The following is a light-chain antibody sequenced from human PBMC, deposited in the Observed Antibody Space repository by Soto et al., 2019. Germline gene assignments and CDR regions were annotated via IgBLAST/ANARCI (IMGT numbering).Light chain of an antibody. CDR2: DVS. Sequence: DIQMTQPPSTLAASVGDTVTMTCRSSSKWLAWYQKKPGKAPKLLIYDVSNLERGVPPRFSGSTSGAESTLTITGLQPDDLGTYYCQHTTDFTFGQGTKVDI. J-gene: IGKJ2*01. V-gene: IGKV1-5*01. CDR3: QHTTDFT. CDR1: SSSKW.